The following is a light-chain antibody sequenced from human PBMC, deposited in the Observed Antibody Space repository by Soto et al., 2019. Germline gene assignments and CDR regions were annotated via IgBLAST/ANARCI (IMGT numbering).Light chain of an antibody. CDR1: QGVSTW. V-gene: IGKV1D-12*01. CDR2: TAS. J-gene: IGKJ4*01. CDR3: QQTPTSPLT. Sequence: DIQMTQSPSSVSASVGDRVTITCRASQGVSTWLAWYQQKPGKAPNLLIYTASSLQSGVPSRFRGSGSGTVFPLTISSLQPEDFATYYCQQTPTSPLTFGGGTKV.